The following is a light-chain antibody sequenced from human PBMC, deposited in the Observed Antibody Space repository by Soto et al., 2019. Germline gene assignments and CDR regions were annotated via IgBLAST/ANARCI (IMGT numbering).Light chain of an antibody. Sequence: DIQMTQSPSILSASVGDKVTITCRASQSISSWLAWYQQKPGKAPKLLIYKASTLESGVPSRFSGSGSGTEFTLTISSLQPDDFATYYCQQYNSYPSTFGGGTKVDIK. J-gene: IGKJ4*01. CDR2: KAS. CDR1: QSISSW. CDR3: QQYNSYPST. V-gene: IGKV1-5*03.